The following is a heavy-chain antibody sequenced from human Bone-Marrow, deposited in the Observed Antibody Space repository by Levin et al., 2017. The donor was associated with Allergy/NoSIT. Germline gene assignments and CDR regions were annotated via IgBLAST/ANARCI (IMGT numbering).Heavy chain of an antibody. V-gene: IGHV3-13*01. Sequence: GGSLRLSCVASGFTFNTYDMHWVRQVTGKGLEWVSAIGIAGDTHYLGSVKGRFTISRENAKNSLYLQMNSLRAGDTAVYYCARDKYGMDVWGQGTTVTVSS. J-gene: IGHJ6*02. CDR2: IGIAGDT. CDR1: GFTFNTYD. D-gene: IGHD2-8*01. CDR3: ARDKYGMDV.